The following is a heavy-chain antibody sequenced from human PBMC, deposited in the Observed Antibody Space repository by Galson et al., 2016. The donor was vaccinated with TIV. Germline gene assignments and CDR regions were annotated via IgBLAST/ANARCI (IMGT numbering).Heavy chain of an antibody. CDR2: IKSETDDGTT. Sequence: SLRLSCAVSGFTLRNAWMSWVRQAPGKGLEWVGRIKSETDDGTTNYAAPVKSRFTISRDDSENTLYLQLSSLNAEDTALYYCATVGNPAYFKFWGQGTLVTVSS. V-gene: IGHV3-15*06. CDR3: ATVGNPAYFKF. CDR1: GFTLRNAW. J-gene: IGHJ4*02. D-gene: IGHD2/OR15-2a*01.